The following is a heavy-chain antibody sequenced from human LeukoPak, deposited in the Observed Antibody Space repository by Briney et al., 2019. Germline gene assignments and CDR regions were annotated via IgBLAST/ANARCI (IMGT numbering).Heavy chain of an antibody. CDR1: GYTFTSYG. CDR2: ISAYNGNT. CDR3: ARIDSSGYIRPFDY. V-gene: IGHV1-18*01. D-gene: IGHD3-22*01. Sequence: ASVTVSCTASGYTFTSYGISWVRQAPGQGLEWMGWISAYNGNTNYAQKLQGRVTMTTDTSTSTAYMELRSLRSDDTAVYYCARIDSSGYIRPFDYWGQGTLVTVSS. J-gene: IGHJ4*02.